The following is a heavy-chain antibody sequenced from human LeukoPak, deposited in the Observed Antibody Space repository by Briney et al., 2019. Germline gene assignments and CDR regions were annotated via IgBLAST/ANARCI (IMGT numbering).Heavy chain of an antibody. CDR2: INPNSGGT. Sequence: VASVKVSCKASGYTFTGYYMHWVRQAPGQGLEWMGWINPNSGGTNYAQKFQGRVTMTRDTSISTAYMELSRLRSDDTAVYYCAREGSGYSYGTQVDYWGQGTLVTVSS. V-gene: IGHV1-2*02. CDR1: GYTFTGYY. D-gene: IGHD5-18*01. CDR3: AREGSGYSYGTQVDY. J-gene: IGHJ4*02.